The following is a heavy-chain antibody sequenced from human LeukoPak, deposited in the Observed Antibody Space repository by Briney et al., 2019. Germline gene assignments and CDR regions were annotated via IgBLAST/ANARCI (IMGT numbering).Heavy chain of an antibody. CDR3: ARGSQYYYDSSSYYGKFGY. V-gene: IGHV3-30*03. CDR1: GFTFSSYG. D-gene: IGHD3-22*01. J-gene: IGHJ4*02. Sequence: QPGGSLRLSCAASGFTFSSYGMHWVRQAPGKGLEWVAVISYDGSNKYYADSVKGRFTISRDNSKNTLYLQMNNLRAEDTAVYYCARGSQYYYDSSSYYGKFGYWGQGTLVTVSS. CDR2: ISYDGSNK.